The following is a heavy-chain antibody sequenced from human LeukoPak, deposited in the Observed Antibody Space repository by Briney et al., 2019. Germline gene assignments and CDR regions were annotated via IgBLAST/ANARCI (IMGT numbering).Heavy chain of an antibody. V-gene: IGHV4-59*03. CDR1: GDSTSNFY. CDR3: ALAPSSNWFDF. CDR2: IHYSGSS. J-gene: IGHJ5*01. Sequence: PSETLSLTCTVSGDSTSNFYWNWLRQSPGKGLEWIGNIHYSGSSVYNPSPKSRGTISIDTSRRQFFLKLISVTAADTAVYVRALAPSSNWFDFWGPGTLVTVSS.